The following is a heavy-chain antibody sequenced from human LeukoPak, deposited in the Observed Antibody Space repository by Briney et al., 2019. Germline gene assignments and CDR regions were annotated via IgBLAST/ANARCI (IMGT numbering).Heavy chain of an antibody. J-gene: IGHJ4*02. V-gene: IGHV4-30-4*08. CDR3: ARVRLQSLVDY. CDR2: IYYSGST. Sequence: SETLSLTCTVSGGSISSGDYYWSWIRQPPGKGLGWIGCIYYSGSTYYNPSLKSRVTISVDTSKNQFSLKLSSVTAADTAVYYCARVRLQSLVDYWGQGTLLTVSS. CDR1: GGSISSGDYY. D-gene: IGHD4-11*01.